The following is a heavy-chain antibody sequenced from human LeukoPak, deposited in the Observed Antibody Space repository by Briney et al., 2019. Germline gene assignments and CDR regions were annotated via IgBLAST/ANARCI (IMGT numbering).Heavy chain of an antibody. CDR3: ARGPSITMAPSFDP. V-gene: IGHV4-34*01. CDR2: INHSGST. Sequence: SETLSLTCAVYGGSFSGYYWSWIRQPPGKGLEWIGEINHSGSTNYNPSLKSRVTISVDTSKNQFSLKLSSVTAADTAVYYCARGPSITMAPSFDPGGQGTLVTVSS. D-gene: IGHD3-10*01. CDR1: GGSFSGYY. J-gene: IGHJ5*02.